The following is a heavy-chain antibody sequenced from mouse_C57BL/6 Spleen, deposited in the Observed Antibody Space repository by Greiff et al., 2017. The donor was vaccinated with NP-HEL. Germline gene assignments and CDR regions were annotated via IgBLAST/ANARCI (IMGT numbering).Heavy chain of an antibody. Sequence: QVQLQQPGAELVKPGASVKMSCKASGYTFTSYWLTWVKQRPGQGLEWIGDIYPGSGSTNYNEKFKSKATLTVDTSSSTAYMQLSSLTSEDSAVYYCAREGGLWAWFADWGQGTLVTVSA. J-gene: IGHJ3*01. CDR3: AREGGLWAWFAD. D-gene: IGHD6-5*01. V-gene: IGHV1-55*01. CDR1: GYTFTSYW. CDR2: IYPGSGST.